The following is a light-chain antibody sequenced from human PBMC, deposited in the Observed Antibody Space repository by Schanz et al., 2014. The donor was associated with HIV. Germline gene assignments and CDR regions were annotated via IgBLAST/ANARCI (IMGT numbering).Light chain of an antibody. CDR3: SSYGGSNNFWV. CDR1: TSDIGNHDF. V-gene: IGLV2-8*01. Sequence: QSALTQPPSASGSPGQSVTISCTGTTSDIGNHDFVSWYQQHPGKAPKLMIYDVTKRPSGVPARFSGSKSGNTASLTVSGLQADDEADYYCSSYGGSNNFWVFGGGTKLTVL. CDR2: DVT. J-gene: IGLJ3*02.